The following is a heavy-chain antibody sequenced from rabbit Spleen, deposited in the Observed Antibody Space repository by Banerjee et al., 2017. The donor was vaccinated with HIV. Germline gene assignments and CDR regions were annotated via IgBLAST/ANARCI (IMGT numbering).Heavy chain of an antibody. CDR3: ARHNGGYDF. V-gene: IGHV1S40*01. D-gene: IGHD1-1*01. CDR1: GFSFSYSDY. J-gene: IGHJ6*01. Sequence: QSLEESGGDLVKPGASLTLTCTASGFSFSYSDYMCWVRQAPGKGLECGACIYPGSSGSTYYANWAKGRLTISKASSTTVTLQMTSLTVADTATYFCARHNGGYDFWGPGTLVTVS. CDR2: IYPGSSGST.